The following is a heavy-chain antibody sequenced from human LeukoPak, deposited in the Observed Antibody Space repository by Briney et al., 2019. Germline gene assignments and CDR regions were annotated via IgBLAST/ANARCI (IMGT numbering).Heavy chain of an antibody. Sequence: SETLSLTCTVSGGSISGYYWNWIRQPPGKGLEWIGYIYYTGSTSYNPSLMSRVTISLDTSKNQFSLKLSSVTAADTAVYYCARLTWDTTMVRYYFDFWGQGTPVTVSS. J-gene: IGHJ4*02. D-gene: IGHD5-18*01. CDR2: IYYTGST. V-gene: IGHV4-59*08. CDR1: GGSISGYY. CDR3: ARLTWDTTMVRYYFDF.